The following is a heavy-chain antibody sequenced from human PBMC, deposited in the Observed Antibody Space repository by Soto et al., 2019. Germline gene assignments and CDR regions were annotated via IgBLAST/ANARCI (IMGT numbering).Heavy chain of an antibody. CDR2: INAGNGNT. CDR1: GYTFTSYA. V-gene: IGHV1-3*01. Sequence: ASVKVSCKASGYTFTSYAMHWVRQAPGQRLEWMGWINAGNGNTKYSQKFQGRVTITRDTSASTAYMELSSLRSEDTAVYYCARDGRGSYYDSSGYHWAPSNFDYRGQGTLVTVSS. CDR3: ARDGRGSYYDSSGYHWAPSNFDY. J-gene: IGHJ4*02. D-gene: IGHD3-22*01.